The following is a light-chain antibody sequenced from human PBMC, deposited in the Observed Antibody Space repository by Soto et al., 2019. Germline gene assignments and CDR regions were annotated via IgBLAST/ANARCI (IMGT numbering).Light chain of an antibody. Sequence: EIVLTQSPATLSLSQGERATLSCRARQSVARYLAWYQQKPGQAPRLLSYDASHRATGVPARFSGTGSGTDFTLTISSLEVEDFAVYYCQQRSNWPPEITFGQGTRLEI. CDR1: QSVARY. J-gene: IGKJ5*01. CDR2: DAS. V-gene: IGKV3-11*01. CDR3: QQRSNWPPEIT.